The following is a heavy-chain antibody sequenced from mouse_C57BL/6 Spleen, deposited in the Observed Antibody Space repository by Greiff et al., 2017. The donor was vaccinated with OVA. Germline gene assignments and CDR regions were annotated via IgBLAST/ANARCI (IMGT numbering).Heavy chain of an antibody. Sequence: VHLVESGAELVKPGASVKLSCKASGYTFTEYTIHWVKQRSGQGLEWIGWFYPGSGSIKYNEKFKDKATLTADKSSSTVYMELSRLTSEDSAVYFCARHEDRSYYGSSYDYFDYWGQGTTLTVSS. D-gene: IGHD1-1*01. CDR2: FYPGSGSI. V-gene: IGHV1-62-2*01. CDR3: ARHEDRSYYGSSYDYFDY. CDR1: GYTFTEYT. J-gene: IGHJ2*01.